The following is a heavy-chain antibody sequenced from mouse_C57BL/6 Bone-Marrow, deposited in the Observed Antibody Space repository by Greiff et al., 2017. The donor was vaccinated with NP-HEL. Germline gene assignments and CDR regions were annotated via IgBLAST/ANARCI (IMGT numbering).Heavy chain of an antibody. Sequence: EVQLQQSGAELVRPGASVKLSCTASGSNIKDDYMHWVKQRPEQGLEWIGWIDPENGDTEYASKFQGKATITADTSSNTAYLQLSSLTSEDTAVYYCTTYYGSSYGFAYWGQGTLVTVSA. V-gene: IGHV14-4*01. CDR3: TTYYGSSYGFAY. CDR2: IDPENGDT. CDR1: GSNIKDDY. J-gene: IGHJ3*01. D-gene: IGHD1-1*01.